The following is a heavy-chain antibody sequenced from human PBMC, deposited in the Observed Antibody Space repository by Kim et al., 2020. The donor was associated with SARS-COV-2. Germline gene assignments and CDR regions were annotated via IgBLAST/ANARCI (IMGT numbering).Heavy chain of an antibody. J-gene: IGHJ4*02. V-gene: IGHV3-21*01. CDR2: YI. CDR3: ASGGNWFPVDY. Sequence: YIYYADSVKGRFTISRDNAKNSLYIQMNSLRAEDTAVYCCASGGNWFPVDYWGQGTLVTVSS. D-gene: IGHD3-10*01.